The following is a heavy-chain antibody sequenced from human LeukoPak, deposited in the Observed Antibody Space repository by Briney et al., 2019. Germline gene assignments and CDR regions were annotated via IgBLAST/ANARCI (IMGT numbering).Heavy chain of an antibody. J-gene: IGHJ4*02. CDR3: ARVLSRTADY. CDR1: GGTFSSYA. V-gene: IGHV1-69*13. D-gene: IGHD3-16*01. Sequence: SVKVSCKASGGTFSSYAISWVRQAPGQGLEWMGGIIPIFGTANYAQKFQGRVTITADESTSTAYMELRSLRSDDTAVYYCARVLSRTADYWGQGTLVTVSS. CDR2: IIPIFGTA.